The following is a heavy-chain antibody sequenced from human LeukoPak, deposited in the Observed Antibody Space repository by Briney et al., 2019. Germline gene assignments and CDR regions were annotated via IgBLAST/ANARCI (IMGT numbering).Heavy chain of an antibody. CDR2: INPNSGGT. CDR1: GYTFTGYY. D-gene: IGHD6-19*01. CDR3: AREHSSGWYIHPHTLDY. Sequence: GASVKVSCKASGYTFTGYYMHWVRQAPGQGLEWMGWINPNSGGTNYAQKFQGRVTMTRDTSISTAYMELSRLRSGDTAVYYCAREHSSGWYIHPHTLDYWGQGTLVTVSS. V-gene: IGHV1-2*02. J-gene: IGHJ4*02.